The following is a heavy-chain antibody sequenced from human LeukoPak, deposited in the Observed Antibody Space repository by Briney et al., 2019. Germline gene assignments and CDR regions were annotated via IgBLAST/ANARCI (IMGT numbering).Heavy chain of an antibody. D-gene: IGHD3-10*01. J-gene: IGHJ4*02. CDR1: GGTFSSYA. Sequence: ASVKVSCRASGGTFSSYAISWVRQAPGQGLEWMGWISAYNGNTNYAQKLQGRVTMTTDTSTSIAYMELRSLRSDDTAVYYCANYPLGDYWGQGTLVTVSS. CDR3: ANYPLGDY. V-gene: IGHV1-18*01. CDR2: ISAYNGNT.